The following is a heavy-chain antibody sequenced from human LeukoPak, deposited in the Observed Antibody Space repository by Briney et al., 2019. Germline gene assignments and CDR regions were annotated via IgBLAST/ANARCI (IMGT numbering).Heavy chain of an antibody. Sequence: PSETLSLTCTVSGGSISSYYWSWIRQPPGKGLEWIGYIYYSGSTNYNPSLKSRVTISVDTSKNQFSLKLTSATAADTAVYYCARDLGSSWFEPLDYWGQGILVIVSS. CDR1: GGSISSYY. V-gene: IGHV4-59*12. D-gene: IGHD6-13*01. CDR2: IYYSGST. CDR3: ARDLGSSWFEPLDY. J-gene: IGHJ4*02.